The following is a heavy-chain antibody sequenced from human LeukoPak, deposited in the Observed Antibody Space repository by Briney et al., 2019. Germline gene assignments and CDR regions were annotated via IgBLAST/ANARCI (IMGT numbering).Heavy chain of an antibody. D-gene: IGHD3-10*01. J-gene: IGHJ5*02. Sequence: SETLSLTCAVSGGSISSGGYSWSWIRQPPGNGLEWIGYIYHSGSTYYNPSLKSRVTISVDRSKNQFSLKLSSVTAADTAVYYCARVLWFGEPPYNWFDPWGQGTLVTVSS. CDR2: IYHSGST. CDR3: ARVLWFGEPPYNWFDP. V-gene: IGHV4-30-2*01. CDR1: GGSISSGGYS.